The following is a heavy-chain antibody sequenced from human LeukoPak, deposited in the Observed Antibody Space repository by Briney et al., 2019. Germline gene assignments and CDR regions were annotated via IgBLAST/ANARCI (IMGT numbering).Heavy chain of an antibody. V-gene: IGHV3-9*01. CDR3: AKDYSSGWYASFDY. CDR2: ISWNSGSI. CDR1: GFTFDDYA. Sequence: SGRSLRLSCAASGFTFDDYAMHWVRQAPGKGLEWVSGISWNSGSIGYADSVKGRFTISRDNSKNTLYLQMNSLRAEDTAVYYCAKDYSSGWYASFDYWGQGTLVTVSS. D-gene: IGHD6-19*01. J-gene: IGHJ4*02.